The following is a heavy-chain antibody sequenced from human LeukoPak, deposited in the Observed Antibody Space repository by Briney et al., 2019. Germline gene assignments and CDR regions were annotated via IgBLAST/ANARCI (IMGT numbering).Heavy chain of an antibody. Sequence: PGGSLRLSCAASGFTFNNYWMTWVRQAPGKGLEWLANIKQDGSEQYYVDSVKGRFTISRDNTKNSLYLQMNSLRTEDTALYYRAKSARGSWYGVDYWGQGTLVTVSS. D-gene: IGHD6-13*01. J-gene: IGHJ4*02. CDR2: IKQDGSEQ. V-gene: IGHV3-7*05. CDR1: GFTFNNYW. CDR3: AKSARGSWYGVDY.